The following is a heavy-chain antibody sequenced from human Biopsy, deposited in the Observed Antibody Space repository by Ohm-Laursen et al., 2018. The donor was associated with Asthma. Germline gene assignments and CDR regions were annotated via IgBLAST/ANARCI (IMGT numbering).Heavy chain of an antibody. Sequence: SETLSLTCAVYGGSFSSNYWSWIRQTPGKGLEWLGDTHHSGYTNFNPSPGSRRALLVDTSKNQFSLRLTSVTAADTAVYYCARGSSSRLSQWELLVSGGKRAHSYYGMDVWGQGTTVTVSS. CDR3: ARGSSSRLSQWELLVSGGKRAHSYYGMDV. CDR1: GGSFSSNY. D-gene: IGHD1-26*01. V-gene: IGHV4-34*01. J-gene: IGHJ6*02. CDR2: THHSGYT.